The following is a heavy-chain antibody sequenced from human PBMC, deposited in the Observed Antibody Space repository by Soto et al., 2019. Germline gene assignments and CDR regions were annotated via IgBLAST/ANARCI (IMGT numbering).Heavy chain of an antibody. V-gene: IGHV3-23*01. CDR3: AKGNSAYGPYYYYMDV. CDR2: ISGSVGGDSK. J-gene: IGHJ6*03. CDR1: GFTFSTYA. Sequence: EVQLLESGGGLVQPGGSLRLSCAASGFTFSTYAMSWVRQAPGKGLEWVSGISGSVGGDSKYDADSVKGRFTISRDNSRNTLYLHMNSLRAEDTAVYYCAKGNSAYGPYYYYMDVWGKGTTVTVSS. D-gene: IGHD5-12*01.